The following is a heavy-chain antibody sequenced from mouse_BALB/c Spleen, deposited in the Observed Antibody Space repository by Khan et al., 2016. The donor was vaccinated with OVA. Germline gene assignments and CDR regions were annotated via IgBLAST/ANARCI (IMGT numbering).Heavy chain of an antibody. J-gene: IGHJ4*01. D-gene: IGHD2-2*01. CDR3: ARSLVDYYAMDY. Sequence: EVELVESGGGVVKPGGSLKLSCSASGFTFSSFALSWVRQTPEKRLEWVATIRSGGHYTFYPDSMKGRFTISRDHARNPLYLQVSILRSEDTAMYYCARSLVDYYAMDYWGQGTSVTVSS. CDR1: GFTFSSFA. CDR2: IRSGGHYT. V-gene: IGHV5-9-3*01.